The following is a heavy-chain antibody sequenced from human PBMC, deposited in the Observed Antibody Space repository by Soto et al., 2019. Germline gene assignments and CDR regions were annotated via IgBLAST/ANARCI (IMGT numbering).Heavy chain of an antibody. D-gene: IGHD3-10*01. CDR2: INPNSGGT. V-gene: IGHV1-2*04. CDR1: EYTFTGYY. J-gene: IGHJ3*02. Sequence: SVKVSCKASEYTFTGYYMHWVRQAPGQGLEWMGWINPNSGGTNYAQRFQGWVTMTRDTSISTAYMELSRLRSDDTAVYYCARDLRNYYGSGTLAFDIWGQGTMVTVSS. CDR3: ARDLRNYYGSGTLAFDI.